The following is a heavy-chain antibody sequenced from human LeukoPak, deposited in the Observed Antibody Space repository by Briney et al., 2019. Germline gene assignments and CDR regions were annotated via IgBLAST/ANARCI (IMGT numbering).Heavy chain of an antibody. J-gene: IGHJ6*03. CDR3: ARTNYDYVWGSYRTYYYYMDV. D-gene: IGHD3-16*02. CDR2: ISSSSSTI. Sequence: GGSLRLSCAASGFIFSSYAMHWVRQAPGKGLEWVSYISSSSSTIYYADSVKGRFTISRDNAKNSLYLQMNSLRAEDTAVYYCARTNYDYVWGSYRTYYYYMDVWGKGTTVTVSS. V-gene: IGHV3-48*01. CDR1: GFIFSSYA.